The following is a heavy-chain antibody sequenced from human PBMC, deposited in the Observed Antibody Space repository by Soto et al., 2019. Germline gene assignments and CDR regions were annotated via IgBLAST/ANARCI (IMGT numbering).Heavy chain of an antibody. CDR2: IIPIFGTA. Sequence: QVQLVQSGAEVKKPGSSVKVSCKASGGTFSSYAISWVRQAPGQGLEWMGGIIPIFGTANYAQKFQGRVTITADESTSPAYMELSSLRSADTAVYYCARKNVVVTAIPYYYYGMDVWGQGTPVTVSS. V-gene: IGHV1-69*12. J-gene: IGHJ6*02. CDR3: ARKNVVVTAIPYYYYGMDV. CDR1: GGTFSSYA. D-gene: IGHD2-21*02.